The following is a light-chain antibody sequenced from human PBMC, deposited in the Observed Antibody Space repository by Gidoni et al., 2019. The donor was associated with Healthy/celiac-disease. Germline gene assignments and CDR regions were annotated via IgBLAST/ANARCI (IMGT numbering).Light chain of an antibody. CDR3: QQSYSTPRT. J-gene: IGKJ2*01. CDR2: AAS. V-gene: IGKV1-39*01. Sequence: DIQMTQSPSSLSASVGDRVTITCRASQSISSYLNWYQQKPGKAPKLLIYAASSLQSGVPSRFSGSGSWTDFTLTISSLQPEDFATYHCQQSYSTPRTFGQGTKLEIK. CDR1: QSISSY.